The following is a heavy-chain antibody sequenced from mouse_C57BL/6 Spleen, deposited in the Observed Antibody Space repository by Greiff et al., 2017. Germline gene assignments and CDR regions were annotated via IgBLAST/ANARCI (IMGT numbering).Heavy chain of an antibody. CDR1: GYSFTGYY. Sequence: EVQLQQSGPELVKPGASVKISCKASGYSFTGYYMNWVKQSPGKSLEWIGEINPSTGGTTYNQKFKAKATLTVATSSSTAYMQLKSLTSEDSAVYYCARGFDYWGQGTTLTVSS. J-gene: IGHJ2*01. CDR2: INPSTGGT. V-gene: IGHV1-42*01. CDR3: ARGFDY.